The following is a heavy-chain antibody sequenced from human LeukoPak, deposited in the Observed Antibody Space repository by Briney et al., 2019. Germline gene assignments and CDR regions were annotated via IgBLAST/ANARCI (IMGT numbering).Heavy chain of an antibody. V-gene: IGHV4-59*01. CDR3: ATQSRDGYNTFNY. CDR2: ITYDGGT. D-gene: IGHD5-24*01. J-gene: IGHJ4*02. Sequence: SETLSLTCTVSGHSISSYYWIWIRQPPGKGLEWIGFITYDGGTSYDPSLRGRVIISIDTSKNQFSLRLTSVTAADTAIYYCATQSRDGYNTFNYWGQGTLVTVSS. CDR1: GHSISSYY.